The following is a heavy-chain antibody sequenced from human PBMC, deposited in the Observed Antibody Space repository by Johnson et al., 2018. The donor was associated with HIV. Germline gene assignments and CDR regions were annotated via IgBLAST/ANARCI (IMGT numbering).Heavy chain of an antibody. Sequence: MQLVESGGGLIQPGGSLRLSCAASGFTVSSNYMSWVRQAPGKGLEWVSVIYSGGSTYYADSVKGRFPISRDNSKNTLYLHMNSLRPDDTAVYDCARDPSVPLVGTISWGAFDIWGQGTMVTVSS. CDR3: ARDPSVPLVGTISWGAFDI. CDR2: IYSGGST. V-gene: IGHV3-66*03. CDR1: GFTVSSNY. J-gene: IGHJ3*02. D-gene: IGHD1-26*01.